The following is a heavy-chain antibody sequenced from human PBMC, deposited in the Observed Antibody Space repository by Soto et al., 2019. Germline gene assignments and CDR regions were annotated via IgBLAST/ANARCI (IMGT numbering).Heavy chain of an antibody. D-gene: IGHD2-21*01. J-gene: IGHJ6*02. CDR3: AREIPSYYYYGMDV. Sequence: EYPKISLQGSGYSFTSYWISRVRHMPGKGQECVGGIDPSYSYTNYSQSFQGHVTISADKSINTAYLQWSSLKASDTAMYYCAREIPSYYYYGMDVWGQGTTVTVSS. V-gene: IGHV5-10-1*01. CDR2: IDPSYSYT. CDR1: GYSFTSYW.